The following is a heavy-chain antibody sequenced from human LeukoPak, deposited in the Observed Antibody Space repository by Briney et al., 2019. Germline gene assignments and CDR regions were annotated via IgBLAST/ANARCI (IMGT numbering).Heavy chain of an antibody. V-gene: IGHV3-23*01. CDR1: GFTVSAYA. Sequence: GGSLRLSCAASGFTVSAYAMAWVRQAPGKGLEWVSTIYDDNTYYADSVKGRFAISTDNSKNTLYLQMNSLRVEDTAVYFCAARKVRGVWFYLVYWGQGTLVTVSS. J-gene: IGHJ4*02. CDR2: IYDDNT. CDR3: AARKVRGVWFYLVY. D-gene: IGHD3-10*01.